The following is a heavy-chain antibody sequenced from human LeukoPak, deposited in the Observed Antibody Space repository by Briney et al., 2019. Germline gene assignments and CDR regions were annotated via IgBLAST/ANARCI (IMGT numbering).Heavy chain of an antibody. J-gene: IGHJ4*02. V-gene: IGHV3-30*18. D-gene: IGHD6-19*01. CDR3: AKGQYSSGWYWFDY. Sequence: GGSLRLSCAASGFTSSSYGMHWVRQAPGKGLEWVAVISYDGSNKYYADSVKGRFTISRDNSKNTLYLQMNSLRAEDTAVYYCAKGQYSSGWYWFDYWGQGTLVTVSS. CDR1: GFTSSSYG. CDR2: ISYDGSNK.